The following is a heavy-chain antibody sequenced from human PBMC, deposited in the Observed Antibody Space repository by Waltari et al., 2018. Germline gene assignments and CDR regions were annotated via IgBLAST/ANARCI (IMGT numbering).Heavy chain of an antibody. V-gene: IGHV4-38-2*02. Sequence: QVQLQESGPGLVKPSETLSLTCTVSGYSISSGYYWGWIRQPPGKGLEWIGSIYYSGSTYYNPSLKSRVTISVDTSKNQFSLKLSSVTAADTAVYYCARDARDCSSTSCYPRQAYFDYWGQGTLVTVSS. CDR1: GYSISSGYY. D-gene: IGHD2-2*01. CDR2: IYYSGST. CDR3: ARDARDCSSTSCYPRQAYFDY. J-gene: IGHJ4*02.